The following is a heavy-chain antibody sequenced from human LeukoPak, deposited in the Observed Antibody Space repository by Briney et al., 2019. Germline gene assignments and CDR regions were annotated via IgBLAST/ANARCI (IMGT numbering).Heavy chain of an antibody. CDR2: IYSGGST. J-gene: IGHJ4*02. CDR1: GFTFSGYW. D-gene: IGHD1-26*01. V-gene: IGHV3-53*01. Sequence: GGSLRLSCADSGFTFSGYWMNWVRQAPGKGLEWVSVIYSGGSTYYADSVKGRFTISRDNFKNTLYLQMNSLRAEDTAVYYCAREKPYSGSYAFDYWGQGTLVTVSS. CDR3: AREKPYSGSYAFDY.